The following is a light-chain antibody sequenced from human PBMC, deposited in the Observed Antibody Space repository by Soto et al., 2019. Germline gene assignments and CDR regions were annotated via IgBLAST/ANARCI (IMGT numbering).Light chain of an antibody. CDR2: AAS. V-gene: IGKV1-39*01. Sequence: DIQMTKSPCSLSASVGDRVTITCRASQSISSYLNWYQQKPGKAPKLLIYAASSLQSGAPSRCSGSGSGTDFTLTISSLQPEDFATYYCQQSYSTPWTFGQGTKVEIK. J-gene: IGKJ1*01. CDR3: QQSYSTPWT. CDR1: QSISSY.